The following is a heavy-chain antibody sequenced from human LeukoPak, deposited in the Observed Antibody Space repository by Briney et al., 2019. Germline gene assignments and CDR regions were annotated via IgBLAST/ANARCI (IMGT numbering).Heavy chain of an antibody. D-gene: IGHD2-15*01. V-gene: IGHV4-34*01. Sequence: SETLSLTCAVYGGSFSGYYWSWIRQPPGKGLEWIGEINHSGSTNYNPSLKSRVTTSVDTSKNQFSLKLSSVTAADTAVYYCARGKRRVVSGSAFDIWGQGTMVTVSS. CDR1: GGSFSGYY. CDR2: INHSGST. CDR3: ARGKRRVVSGSAFDI. J-gene: IGHJ3*02.